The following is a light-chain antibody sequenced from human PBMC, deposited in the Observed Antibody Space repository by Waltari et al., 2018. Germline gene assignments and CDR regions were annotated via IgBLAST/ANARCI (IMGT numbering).Light chain of an antibody. J-gene: IGKJ4*01. CDR3: QQYGSSPPLT. Sequence: EIVLTQSPGTLSLSPGERATLSCRASQSVSSSYLAWYQQKPGQAHRLLIDGASSRATGIPGRFSGSGSGTDFTLTISRLEPEDFAVYYCQQYGSSPPLTFGGGTKVEIK. CDR1: QSVSSSY. V-gene: IGKV3-20*01. CDR2: GAS.